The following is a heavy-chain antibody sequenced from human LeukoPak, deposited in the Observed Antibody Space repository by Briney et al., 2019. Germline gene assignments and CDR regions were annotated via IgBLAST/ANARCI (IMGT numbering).Heavy chain of an antibody. CDR1: DGSISSYY. Sequence: SETLSLTCTVSDGSISSYYWNWFRQPPGKGLEWIGHIYYTGTTHYNPSLQSRVSISIDTSKNQFSLKLRSVTAVDTAVYYCAGWGHFDTSGYFVADYWGQGTLITVSS. J-gene: IGHJ4*02. CDR2: IYYTGTT. CDR3: AGWGHFDTSGYFVADY. V-gene: IGHV4-59*01. D-gene: IGHD3-22*01.